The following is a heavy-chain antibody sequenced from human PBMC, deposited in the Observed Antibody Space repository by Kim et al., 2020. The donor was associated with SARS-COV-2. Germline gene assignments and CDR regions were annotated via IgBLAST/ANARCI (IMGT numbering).Heavy chain of an antibody. CDR2: IRSKAYGGTT. D-gene: IGHD2-2*01. V-gene: IGHV3-49*03. CDR1: GFTFGDYA. Sequence: GGSLRLSCTASGFTFGDYAMSWFRQAPGKGLEWVGFIRSKAYGGTTEYAASVKGRFTISRDDSKSIAYLQMNSLKTEDTAVYYCTRERPPPAVAVPAAINWFDPWGQGTLVTVSS. J-gene: IGHJ5*02. CDR3: TRERPPPAVAVPAAINWFDP.